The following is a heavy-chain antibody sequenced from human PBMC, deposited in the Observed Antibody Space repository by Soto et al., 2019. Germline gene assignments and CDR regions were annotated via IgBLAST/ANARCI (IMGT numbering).Heavy chain of an antibody. CDR3: APHQRGYSAKYGGSYYFDY. Sequence: QITLKESGPTLVKPTQTLTLTCTFSGFSLSTSGVGVGWIRQPPGKALEWLALIYWDDDKRYSPSLKSRLTITKDTSKNQVVLTMTNMDPVDTATYYCAPHQRGYSAKYGGSYYFDYWGQGTLVTVSS. CDR2: IYWDDDK. V-gene: IGHV2-5*02. CDR1: GFSLSTSGVG. J-gene: IGHJ4*02. D-gene: IGHD5-18*01.